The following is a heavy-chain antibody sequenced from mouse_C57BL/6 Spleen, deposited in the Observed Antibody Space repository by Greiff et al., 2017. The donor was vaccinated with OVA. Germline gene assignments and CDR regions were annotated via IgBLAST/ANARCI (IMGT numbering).Heavy chain of an antibody. V-gene: IGHV1-80*01. J-gene: IGHJ4*01. Sequence: VQLQQSGAELVKPGASVKLSCKASGYAFSSYWMNWVKQRPGKGLEWIGQIYPGDGDTNYNGKFKGKATLTADKSSSTAYMQLSRLTSEDSAVYAGARDDGNYEYCYALDYWGQGTPVTVS. CDR3: ARDDGNYEYCYALDY. CDR2: IYPGDGDT. D-gene: IGHD2-3*01. CDR1: GYAFSSYW.